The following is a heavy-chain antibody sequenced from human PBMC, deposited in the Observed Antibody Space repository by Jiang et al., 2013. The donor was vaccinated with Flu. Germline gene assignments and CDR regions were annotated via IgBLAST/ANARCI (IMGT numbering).Heavy chain of an antibody. CDR3: ARQYYDILSGRPLGYYGMDV. CDR1: GGSISSSTHY. D-gene: IGHD3-9*01. CDR2: IYYSGST. J-gene: IGHJ6*02. V-gene: IGHV4-39*01. Sequence: LLKPSETLSLTCTVSGGSISSSTHYWGWIRQPPGKGLEWIGSIYYSGSTNSNPSLRSRVTISVDTSKNQFSLKLSSVTAADTAVYYCARQYYDILSGRPLGYYGMDVWGQGTTVTVSS.